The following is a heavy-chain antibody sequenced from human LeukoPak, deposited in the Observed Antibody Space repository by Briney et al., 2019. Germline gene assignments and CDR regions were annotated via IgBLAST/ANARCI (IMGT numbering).Heavy chain of an antibody. CDR1: GFTFSSYG. D-gene: IGHD3-10*01. Sequence: GGSLRLSCAASGFTFSSYGMHWVRQAPGKGLEWVAVISYDGSNKYYADSVKGRFTISRDNSKNTLYLQMNSLRAEDTAVYYCAMQITMVRGVIITHDDAFDIWGQGTMVTVSS. CDR3: AMQITMVRGVIITHDDAFDI. CDR2: ISYDGSNK. V-gene: IGHV3-30*03. J-gene: IGHJ3*02.